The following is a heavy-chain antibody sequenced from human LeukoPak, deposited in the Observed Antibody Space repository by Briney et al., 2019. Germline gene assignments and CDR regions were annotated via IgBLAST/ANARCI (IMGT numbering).Heavy chain of an antibody. J-gene: IGHJ4*02. CDR1: GFTFSSYA. CDR2: ISYDGSNK. D-gene: IGHD3-9*01. V-gene: IGHV3-30*04. Sequence: GGSLRLSCAASGFTFSSYAMHWVRQAPGKGLEWVAVISYDGSNKYYADSVKGRFTISRDNSRNTLYLQMNSLRAEDTAVYYCASPGRYYDILTGYYIVQEAFDYWGQGTLVTVSS. CDR3: ASPGRYYDILTGYYIVQEAFDY.